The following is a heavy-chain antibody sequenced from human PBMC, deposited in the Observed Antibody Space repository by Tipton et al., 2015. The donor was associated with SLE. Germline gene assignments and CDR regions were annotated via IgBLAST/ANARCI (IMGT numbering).Heavy chain of an antibody. CDR3: ARGTADNSHHYMDV. V-gene: IGHV3-72*01. CDR2: SRNKPKGYTT. D-gene: IGHD1-1*01. CDR1: GFTSSDHY. Sequence: GSLRLSCAASGFTSSDHYMDWVRQAPGKGLEWVARSRNKPKGYTTEYAASVKGRFTISRDDSKNSLYLQMNSLNTEDTALYYCARGTADNSHHYMDVWGKGTTVTVSS. J-gene: IGHJ6*03.